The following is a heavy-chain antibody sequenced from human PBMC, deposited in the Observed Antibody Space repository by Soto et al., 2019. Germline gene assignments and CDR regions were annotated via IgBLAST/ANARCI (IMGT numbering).Heavy chain of an antibody. D-gene: IGHD3-22*01. J-gene: IGHJ6*02. V-gene: IGHV3-15*01. CDR3: TTADDSRPYYYYYGMDV. CDR1: GLTFSNAW. CDR2: IKSKTDGGTT. Sequence: PGGSLRLSCAASGLTFSNAWMSWVRQAPGKGLEWVGRIKSKTDGGTTDYAAPVKGRFTISRDDSKNTLYLQMNSLKTEDTAVYYCTTADDSRPYYYYYGMDVWGQGTTVTVSS.